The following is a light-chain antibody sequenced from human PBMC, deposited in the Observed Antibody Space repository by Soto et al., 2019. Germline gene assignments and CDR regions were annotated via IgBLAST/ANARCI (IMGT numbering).Light chain of an antibody. CDR2: DAS. CDR1: QSISSW. V-gene: IGKV1-5*01. CDR3: QHYNSYSHT. J-gene: IGKJ2*01. Sequence: DIQMTQSPSTLSASVGDRVTITCRASQSISSWLAWYQQKPGKAPKLLIYDASSLQSGVPSRVSGTGSGTEFTLTISSLPPDDFATYYCQHYNSYSHTFGQGTKLEIK.